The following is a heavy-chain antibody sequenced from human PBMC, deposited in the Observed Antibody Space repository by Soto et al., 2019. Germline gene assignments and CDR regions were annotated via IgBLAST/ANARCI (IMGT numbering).Heavy chain of an antibody. CDR1: GGSISSYY. Sequence: SETLSLTCTVSGGSISSYYWSWIRQPPGKGLEWIGYIYYSGSTNYNPSLKSRVTISVDTSKNQFSLKLSSVTAADTAVYYCARETGPLYYYYYMEVWGKGTTVTVSS. CDR2: IYYSGST. V-gene: IGHV4-59*01. CDR3: ARETGPLYYYYYMEV. D-gene: IGHD3-9*01. J-gene: IGHJ6*03.